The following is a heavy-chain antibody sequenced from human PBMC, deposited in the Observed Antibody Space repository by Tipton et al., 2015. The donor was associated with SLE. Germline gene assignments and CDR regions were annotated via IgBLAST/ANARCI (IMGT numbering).Heavy chain of an antibody. Sequence: TLSLTCTVSGGSIMNTHYSWGWVRQPPGKGLDWIGSMYFSGNTYYNPSLKSRVPISLDTSKNQLSLNLSSVTAADTAVYYCARQAHDTGWYEHFDHWGQRPLVAVSS. CDR2: MYFSGNT. CDR1: GGSIMNTHYS. J-gene: IGHJ4*02. D-gene: IGHD6-19*01. V-gene: IGHV4-39*07. CDR3: ARQAHDTGWYEHFDH.